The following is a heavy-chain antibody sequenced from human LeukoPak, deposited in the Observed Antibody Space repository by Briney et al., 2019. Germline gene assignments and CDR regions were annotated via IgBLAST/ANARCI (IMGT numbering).Heavy chain of an antibody. D-gene: IGHD5-24*01. CDR2: IIPIFGTA. J-gene: IGHJ4*02. Sequence: SVKVSCKASGGTFSSYAISWVRQAPGQGLEWMGGIIPIFGTANYAQKFQGRVTITADESTSTAYMELSSLRSEDTAVYCCARDGQGTKEDGDNQKRFYYWGQGTLATVSS. V-gene: IGHV1-69*01. CDR1: GGTFSSYA. CDR3: ARDGQGTKEDGDNQKRFYY.